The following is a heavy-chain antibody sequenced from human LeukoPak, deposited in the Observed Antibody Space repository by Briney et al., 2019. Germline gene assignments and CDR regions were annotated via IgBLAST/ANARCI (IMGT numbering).Heavy chain of an antibody. CDR3: ARDRPYYYDSSGWDETYAFDI. J-gene: IGHJ3*02. Sequence: GGSLRLSCAASGFTFSDYYMSWIRQAPGKGLEWVSYISSSGSTINYADSVKGRFTISRDNAKNSLYLQMNSLRAEDTAVYYCARDRPYYYDSSGWDETYAFDIWGQGTMVTVSS. CDR1: GFTFSDYY. CDR2: ISSSGSTI. D-gene: IGHD3-22*01. V-gene: IGHV3-11*04.